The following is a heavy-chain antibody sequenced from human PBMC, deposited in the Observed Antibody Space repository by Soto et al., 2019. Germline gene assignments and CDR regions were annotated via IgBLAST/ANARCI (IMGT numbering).Heavy chain of an antibody. CDR1: GGSISSGGYS. Sequence: PSETLSLTSAVSGGSISSGGYSWSWIRQPPGKGLEWIGYIYHSGSTYYNPSLKSRVTISVDRSKNQFSLKLSSVTAADTAVYYCARAFVLFGELLGGYYFLFWRQATLVTVPP. V-gene: IGHV4-30-2*01. CDR2: IYHSGST. D-gene: IGHD3-10*02. CDR3: ARAFVLFGELLGGYYFLF. J-gene: IGHJ4*02.